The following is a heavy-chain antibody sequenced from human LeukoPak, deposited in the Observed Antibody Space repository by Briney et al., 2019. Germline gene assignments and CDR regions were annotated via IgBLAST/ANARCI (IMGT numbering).Heavy chain of an antibody. CDR3: ARDRGYYRFDY. Sequence: GGSLRLSCAASGFTFSDHWMTRVRQAPGKGLEWVAHIKFDGTEEKFVDSVKGRFSISRDNAKNSLYLQMSSLRAEDTAMYYCARDRGYYRFDYWGQGTLVTVSS. D-gene: IGHD3-22*01. V-gene: IGHV3-7*03. J-gene: IGHJ4*02. CDR2: IKFDGTEE. CDR1: GFTFSDHW.